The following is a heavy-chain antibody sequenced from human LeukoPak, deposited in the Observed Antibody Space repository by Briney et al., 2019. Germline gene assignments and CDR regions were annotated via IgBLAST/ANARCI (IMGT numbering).Heavy chain of an antibody. D-gene: IGHD3-22*01. V-gene: IGHV4-39*01. Sequence: SSETLSLTCTVSGGSISSGSYFWGWIRQPPGKGLEWIGTFHYSGTTYSNPSLNSRVTISVDTSKNQLSLRLSSVTAADTAVYYCARHFPHFDSSGYFDYWGLGTLVTVSP. CDR1: GGSISSGSYF. J-gene: IGHJ4*02. CDR3: ARHFPHFDSSGYFDY. CDR2: FHYSGTT.